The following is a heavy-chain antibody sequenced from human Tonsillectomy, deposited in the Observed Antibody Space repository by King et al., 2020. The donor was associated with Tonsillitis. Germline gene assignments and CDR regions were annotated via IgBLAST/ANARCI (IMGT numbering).Heavy chain of an antibody. CDR1: GGTFSSYT. D-gene: IGHD2-15*01. J-gene: IGHJ6*02. CDR2: TIPIFGTA. CDR3: AGDPGTVAAYYYYVMDV. Sequence: QLVQSGAEVKKPGSSVKVSCKASGGTFSSYTISWVRQAPGQGLEWMGGTIPIFGTANYAQKFQCRVTITADEFTSTAYMELSSLRSEYTAVYYCAGDPGTVAAYYYYVMDVWGQGTTVTVAS. V-gene: IGHV1-69*01.